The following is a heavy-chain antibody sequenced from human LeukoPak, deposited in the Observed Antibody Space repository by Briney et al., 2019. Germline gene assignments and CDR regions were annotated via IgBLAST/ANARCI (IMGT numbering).Heavy chain of an antibody. CDR1: GGPISSSNW. D-gene: IGHD4-23*01. CDR2: IYHSGRT. J-gene: IGHJ2*01. CDR3: ARERATVVTHRCWYFDI. Sequence: SETLTLTCGVSGGPISSSNWWSSVRPPPGKGLERIGEIYHSGRTSYHPYLQSRVTMSVDKSNNKFSLELRYITAADTAVYYCARERATVVTHRCWYFDIWGRGTLVTVSS. V-gene: IGHV4-4*02.